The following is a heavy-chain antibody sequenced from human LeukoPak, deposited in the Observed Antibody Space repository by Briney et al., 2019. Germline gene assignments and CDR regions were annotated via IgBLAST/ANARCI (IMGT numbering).Heavy chain of an antibody. V-gene: IGHV4-4*07. CDR2: IYTSGST. CDR3: ASGLVSGGATTFDY. D-gene: IGHD1-26*01. J-gene: IGHJ4*02. Sequence: SETLSLTCTVSGASISSFYWSWIRQPAGKGLEWIGRIYTSGSTNYNPSLKSRVTISVDTSKNQFSLKLSSVTAADTAVYYCASGLVSGGATTFDYWGQGTLVTVSS. CDR1: GASISSFY.